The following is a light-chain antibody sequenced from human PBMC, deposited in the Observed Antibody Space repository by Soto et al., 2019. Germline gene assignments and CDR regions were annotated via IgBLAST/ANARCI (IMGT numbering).Light chain of an antibody. CDR3: SAYTTSNTLI. CDR2: EVN. V-gene: IGLV2-14*01. J-gene: IGLJ1*01. Sequence: QSALTQHASVSGSPGQSVTISCTGTSSDVGGYDYVSWYQQHPGTAPKLILYEVNNRPSGVSNRFSGSKSGNTASLIISGLQTEDEANYYCSAYTTSNTLIFGTGTKVTVL. CDR1: SSDVGGYDY.